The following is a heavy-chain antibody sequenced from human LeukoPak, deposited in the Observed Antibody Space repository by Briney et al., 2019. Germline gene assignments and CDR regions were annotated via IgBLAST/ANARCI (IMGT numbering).Heavy chain of an antibody. CDR2: ISYDGSNK. Sequence: QPGGSLRLSCAASGFTFSSYGMHWVRQAPGKGLEWVAVISYDGSNKYYADSVKGRFTISRDNSKNTLYLQMNSLRAEDTAVYYCAKVLTPLYYGDASDYWGQGTLVTVSS. J-gene: IGHJ4*02. D-gene: IGHD4-17*01. CDR1: GFTFSSYG. V-gene: IGHV3-30*18. CDR3: AKVLTPLYYGDASDY.